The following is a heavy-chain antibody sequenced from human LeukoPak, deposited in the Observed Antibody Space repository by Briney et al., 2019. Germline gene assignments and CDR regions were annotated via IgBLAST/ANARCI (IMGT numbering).Heavy chain of an antibody. CDR1: GYSFTSHY. CDR3: ATDHRGGEGIFPYFDY. CDR2: INPSGSST. V-gene: IGHV1-46*01. Sequence: ASVKASCKASGYSFTSHYMHWVRQAPGQGLEWLGLINPSGSSTLYAQKFQGRVTMTRDMSTSTVYMELNNLTSEDTAVYYCATDHRGGEGIFPYFDYWGQGTLVTVSS. J-gene: IGHJ4*02. D-gene: IGHD2-15*01.